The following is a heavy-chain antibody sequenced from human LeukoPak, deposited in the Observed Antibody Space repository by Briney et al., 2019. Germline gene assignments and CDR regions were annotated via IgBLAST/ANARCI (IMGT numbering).Heavy chain of an antibody. Sequence: SVKVSCKASGGTFSSNAISWVRQAPGQGLEWMGRIIPILGIANYAQKFQGRVTITADKSTSTAYMELNSLRAEDTAVYYCASNYDFWSGTDYWGQGTLVTVSS. D-gene: IGHD3-3*01. J-gene: IGHJ4*02. CDR3: ASNYDFWSGTDY. CDR2: IIPILGIA. V-gene: IGHV1-69*04. CDR1: GGTFSSNA.